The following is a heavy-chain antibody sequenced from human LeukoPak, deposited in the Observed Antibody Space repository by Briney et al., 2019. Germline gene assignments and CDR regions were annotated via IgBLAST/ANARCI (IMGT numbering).Heavy chain of an antibody. D-gene: IGHD6-19*01. CDR3: ARVPGSGWYYFDY. V-gene: IGHV4-59*01. J-gene: IGHJ4*02. CDR1: GGSISSYY. Sequence: SETLSLTCTVSGGSISSYYWSWIRQPPGKGLEWIGYIYYSGSTNYNPSLKSRVTISVDTFKNQFSLKLSSVTAADTAVYYCARVPGSGWYYFDYWGQGTLVTVSS. CDR2: IYYSGST.